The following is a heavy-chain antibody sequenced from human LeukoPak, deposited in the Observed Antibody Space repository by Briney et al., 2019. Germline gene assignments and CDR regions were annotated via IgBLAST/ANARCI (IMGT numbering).Heavy chain of an antibody. V-gene: IGHV3-23*01. J-gene: IGHJ4*02. CDR1: GFTFSSYA. CDR3: AKDEWRIVVVPAAIRFDY. CDR2: ISGSGGST. D-gene: IGHD2-2*02. Sequence: GGSLRLFCAASGFTFSSYAMSWVRQAPGKGLEWVSAISGSGGSTYYADSVKGRFTISRDNSKNTLYLQMNSLRAEDTAVYYCAKDEWRIVVVPAAIRFDYWGQGTLVTVS.